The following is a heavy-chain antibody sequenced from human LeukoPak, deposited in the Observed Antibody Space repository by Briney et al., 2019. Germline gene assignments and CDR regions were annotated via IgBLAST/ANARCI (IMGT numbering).Heavy chain of an antibody. J-gene: IGHJ4*02. CDR2: ISGSGDNT. CDR1: GFTFSSYA. Sequence: PGGSLRLSCAASGFTFSSYAMSWVRQAPGKGLEWVSAISGSGDNTYYADSVKGRFTISRDNSKNTLYLQMNSLRAEDTAVYYCAKAPSSGSFYSDCWGQGTLVTVSS. V-gene: IGHV3-23*01. D-gene: IGHD6-19*01. CDR3: AKAPSSGSFYSDC.